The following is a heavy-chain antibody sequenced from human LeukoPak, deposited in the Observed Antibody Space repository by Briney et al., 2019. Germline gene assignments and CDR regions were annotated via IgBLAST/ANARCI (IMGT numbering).Heavy chain of an antibody. CDR3: AKGGGVIGRSYYFDY. D-gene: IGHD2-8*02. V-gene: IGHV3-30*02. Sequence: GGSLRLSCAASGFTFSNFGMYWVRQAPGQGLEWMASIRYDGYNEYYADSVKGRFTISRDNPKNTMNLQMNSLRAEDTAVYYCAKGGGVIGRSYYFDYWGQGTLVTVSS. CDR2: IRYDGYNE. J-gene: IGHJ4*02. CDR1: GFTFSNFG.